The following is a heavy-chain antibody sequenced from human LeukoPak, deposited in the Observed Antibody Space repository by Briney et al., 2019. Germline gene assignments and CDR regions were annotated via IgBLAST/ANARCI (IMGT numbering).Heavy chain of an antibody. CDR1: GGTFSSYA. V-gene: IGHV1-69*05. J-gene: IGHJ6*02. CDR3: AREVTMVRGVITKYYYNGMDV. CDR2: IIPIFGTA. D-gene: IGHD3-10*01. Sequence: SVKVSCKASGGTFSSYAISWVRQAPGQGLEWMGGIIPIFGTANYAQKFQGRVTITTDESTSTAYMELSSLRSEDTAVYYCAREVTMVRGVITKYYYNGMDVWGQGTTVTVSS.